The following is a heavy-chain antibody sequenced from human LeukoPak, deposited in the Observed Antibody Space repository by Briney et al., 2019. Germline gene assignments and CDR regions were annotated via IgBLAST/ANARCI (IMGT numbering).Heavy chain of an antibody. V-gene: IGHV4-39*07. J-gene: IGHJ4*02. CDR2: IYYSGST. Sequence: KPSETLSLTCTVSGGSISSSSYYWGWIRQPPGKGLEWIGSIYYSGSTYYNPSLKSRVTISVDTSKNQFSLKLSSVTAADTAVYYCARSLWFGPAVFDYWGQGTLVTVSS. D-gene: IGHD3-10*01. CDR3: ARSLWFGPAVFDY. CDR1: GGSISSSSYY.